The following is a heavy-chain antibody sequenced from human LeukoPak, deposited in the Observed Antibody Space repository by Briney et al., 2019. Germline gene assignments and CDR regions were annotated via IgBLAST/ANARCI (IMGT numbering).Heavy chain of an antibody. CDR3: AKDRPLNSGSYPGD. Sequence: GGSLRLSCAASGFTLSSYAMSWVRQAPGKGLEWVSAKSGSGGSTYYADSVKGRFAISRDNSKNTLYLQMNSLRAEDTAVYYCAKDRPLNSGSYPGDWGQGTLVTVSS. CDR2: KSGSGGST. D-gene: IGHD1-26*01. CDR1: GFTLSSYA. V-gene: IGHV3-23*01. J-gene: IGHJ4*02.